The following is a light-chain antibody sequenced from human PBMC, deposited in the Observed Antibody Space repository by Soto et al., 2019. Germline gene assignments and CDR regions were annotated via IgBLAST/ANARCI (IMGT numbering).Light chain of an antibody. CDR2: AAT. J-gene: IGKJ4*01. V-gene: IGKV1-12*01. Sequence: DIQKTQSPSSVSASVGDRLTISCRATQGISNWLAWYQQKPGQAPKLLIYAATSLQDGVPLRFSGSGSGADFTLTISALQPEDFATYYCQQANSLPLTFGGGTKVDIK. CDR1: QGISNW. CDR3: QQANSLPLT.